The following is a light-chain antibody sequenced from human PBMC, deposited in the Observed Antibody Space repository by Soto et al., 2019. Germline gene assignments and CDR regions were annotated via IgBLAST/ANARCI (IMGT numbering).Light chain of an antibody. CDR2: DVS. J-gene: IGKJ1*01. Sequence: EIVMPQSHATLSMSPGARVPLSCRASQSISSSLAWYQQNRGQAPRLLMYDVSTRATGVPARFSGSGFGTDFTLTISSLQAEEVAVYYCQQYYSTPRTVGQGTKVEI. V-gene: IGKV3-15*01. CDR3: QQYYSTPRT. CDR1: QSISSS.